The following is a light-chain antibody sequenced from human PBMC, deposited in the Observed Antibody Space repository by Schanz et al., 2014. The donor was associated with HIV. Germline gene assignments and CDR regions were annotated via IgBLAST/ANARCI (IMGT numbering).Light chain of an antibody. CDR2: AAS. CDR1: QGITSY. CDR3: LHYNDFAST. V-gene: IGKV1-9*01. Sequence: DIQLTQSPSFLSASVGDRVTITCRASQGITSYLAWYQQKPGKAPKLLIYAASTLQSGVPSRFSGSGSGTEFTLTISSLQPDDFATYFCLHYNDFASTFGQGTKLEIK. J-gene: IGKJ2*01.